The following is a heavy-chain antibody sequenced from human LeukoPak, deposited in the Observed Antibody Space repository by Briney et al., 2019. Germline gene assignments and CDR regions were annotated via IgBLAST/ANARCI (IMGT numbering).Heavy chain of an antibody. V-gene: IGHV1-3*01. CDR2: INAGNGNT. D-gene: IGHD3-10*01. J-gene: IGHJ4*02. Sequence: ASVKVSCKASGYTFTSYAMHWVRQAPGQRLEWMGWINAGNGNTKYSQKFQGRVTITRDTSASTAYMELSSLRSEDTAVYYCARGPVLLWFGESSPLAASYYFDYWGQGTLVTVSS. CDR1: GYTFTSYA. CDR3: ARGPVLLWFGESSPLAASYYFDY.